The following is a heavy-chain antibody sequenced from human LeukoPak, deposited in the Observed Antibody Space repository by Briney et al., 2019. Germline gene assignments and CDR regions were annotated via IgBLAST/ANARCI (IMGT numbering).Heavy chain of an antibody. CDR2: IYSGGST. J-gene: IGHJ4*02. CDR3: ARGYDSSGYYDY. D-gene: IGHD3-22*01. Sequence: PGGSLRLSCAASGVTVSSNYMSWVRQAPGKGLEWVSVIYSGGSTHYADSVKGRFTISRDNSKNTLYLQMNSLRAEDTAVYYCARGYDSSGYYDYWGQGTLVTVSS. V-gene: IGHV3-53*05. CDR1: GVTVSSNY.